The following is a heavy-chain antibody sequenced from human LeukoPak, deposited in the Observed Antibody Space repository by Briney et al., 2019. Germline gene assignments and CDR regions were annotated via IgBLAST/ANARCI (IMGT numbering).Heavy chain of an antibody. V-gene: IGHV4-38-2*02. Sequence: SETLSLTYTVSGSSMSSDYYWGWIRQPPGKGLEWIGSIYHSGSTYYNPSLKSRVTISVDTSKNQFSLKLSSVTAADTAVYYCARARSTTVTTPFYWGQGTLVTVSS. D-gene: IGHD4-17*01. J-gene: IGHJ4*02. CDR3: ARARSTTVTTPFY. CDR1: GSSMSSDYY. CDR2: IYHSGST.